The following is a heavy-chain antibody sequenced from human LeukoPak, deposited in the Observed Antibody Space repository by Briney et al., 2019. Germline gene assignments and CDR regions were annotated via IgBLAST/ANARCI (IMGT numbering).Heavy chain of an antibody. CDR3: ARMYDFWSGSPPGAFDI. D-gene: IGHD3-3*01. Sequence: SETLSLTCTVSGGSISNYYWSWIRQPAGKGLEWIGRIYTSGSTNYNPSLKSRVTMSVDTSKNQFSLKLSSVTAADTAVYYCARMYDFWSGSPPGAFDIWGQGTMVTVSS. V-gene: IGHV4-4*07. CDR1: GGSISNYY. CDR2: IYTSGST. J-gene: IGHJ3*02.